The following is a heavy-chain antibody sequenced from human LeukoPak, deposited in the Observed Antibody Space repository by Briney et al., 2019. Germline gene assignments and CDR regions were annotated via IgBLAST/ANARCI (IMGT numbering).Heavy chain of an antibody. Sequence: ASVKVSCKASGYTFTSYGISWVRQAPGQGLEWMGWISAYNGNTNYAQKLQGRVTMTTDTSTSTAYTELRSLRSDDTAVYYCARLGRDGYNLYYFDYWGQGTLVTVSS. CDR1: GYTFTSYG. D-gene: IGHD5-24*01. CDR2: ISAYNGNT. V-gene: IGHV1-18*01. CDR3: ARLGRDGYNLYYFDY. J-gene: IGHJ4*02.